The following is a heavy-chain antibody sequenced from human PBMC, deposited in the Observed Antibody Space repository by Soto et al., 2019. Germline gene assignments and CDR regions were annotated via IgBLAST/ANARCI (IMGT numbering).Heavy chain of an antibody. V-gene: IGHV1-69*01. J-gene: IGHJ5*02. CDR2: IIPTFGTT. CDR3: AGASDSTWYNWLDP. D-gene: IGHD5-18*01. CDR1: GGNFSSNG. Sequence: QVQLVQSGAEVKKPGSSVKVSCKAPGGNFSSNGIRWVRQAPGQGLELMGGIIPTFGTTNYAHKFRGRVTITADESTDTAYMELSSLRSDDTAVYYCAGASDSTWYNWLDPWGQGTLVTVSS.